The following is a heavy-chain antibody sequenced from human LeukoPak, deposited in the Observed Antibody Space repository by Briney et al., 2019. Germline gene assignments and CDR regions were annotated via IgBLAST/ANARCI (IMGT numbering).Heavy chain of an antibody. CDR2: INPNSGGT. J-gene: IGHJ2*01. Sequence: RASVKVSCKASGYTFTDYYMHWVRQAPGQGLEWMGWINPNSGGTNYAQKFQGRVTMTRDTSISTAYMELSRLRSDDTAVYYCAREAPYGSGSFRYVASFDLWGRGTLVTVSS. CDR3: AREAPYGSGSFRYVASFDL. D-gene: IGHD3-10*01. V-gene: IGHV1-2*02. CDR1: GYTFTDYY.